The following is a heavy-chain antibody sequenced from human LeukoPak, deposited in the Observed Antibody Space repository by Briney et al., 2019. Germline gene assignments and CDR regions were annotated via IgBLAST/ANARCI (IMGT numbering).Heavy chain of an antibody. V-gene: IGHV4-34*01. D-gene: IGHD3-10*01. CDR3: ARQANGSGSYYNDS. CDR2: INHSGST. CDR1: GGSFSGYY. J-gene: IGHJ5*01. Sequence: PETLSLTCAVYGGSFSGYYWSWIRQPPGKGLEWIGEINHSGSTNYNPSLKSRVTISVDTSKNQFSLKLSSVTAADTAVYYCARQANGSGSYYNDSWGQGTLVTVSS.